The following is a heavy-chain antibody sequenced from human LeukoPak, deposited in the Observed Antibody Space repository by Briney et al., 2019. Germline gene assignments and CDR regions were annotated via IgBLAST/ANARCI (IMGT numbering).Heavy chain of an antibody. CDR3: ARHGYSSLYY. D-gene: IGHD5-18*01. CDR2: IYYSGST. V-gene: IGHV4-59*08. Sequence: SETLSLICTVSGGSISSYYWSWIRQPPGKGLEWIGYIYYSGSTNYNPSLKSRVTISVDTSRTQFSLKLSSVTAADTAVYYCARHGYSSLYYWGQGTLVTVSS. CDR1: GGSISSYY. J-gene: IGHJ4*02.